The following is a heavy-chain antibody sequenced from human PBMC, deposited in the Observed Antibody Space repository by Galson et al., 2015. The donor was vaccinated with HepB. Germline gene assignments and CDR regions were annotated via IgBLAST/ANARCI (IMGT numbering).Heavy chain of an antibody. Sequence: SVKVSCKASGYTFTAYYIHWVRQAPGQGLEWMGIIHPSDGSTKYAQKFQDRVTMTRDTSTSTVYLELSSLTSEDTAIYYCATYYCGSDCYLDYWGQGTLVTVSS. CDR1: GYTFTAYY. J-gene: IGHJ4*02. D-gene: IGHD2-21*01. CDR3: ATYYCGSDCYLDY. V-gene: IGHV1-46*01. CDR2: IHPSDGST.